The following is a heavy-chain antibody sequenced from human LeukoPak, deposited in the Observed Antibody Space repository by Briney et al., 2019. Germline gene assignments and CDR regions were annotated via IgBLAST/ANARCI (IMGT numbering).Heavy chain of an antibody. J-gene: IGHJ4*02. V-gene: IGHV3-23*01. CDR3: ARDGGTNYGGNHDYPFDH. CDR2: ISGSGGST. CDR1: GFPFSSYS. D-gene: IGHD4-23*01. Sequence: GGSLRLSCAASGFPFSSYSMNWVRQAPGKGLEWVSAISGSGGSTYYADSVKGRFTISRDNSKNTLYLQMNSLRAEDTPLYHCARDGGTNYGGNHDYPFDHWGQGPLVRVS.